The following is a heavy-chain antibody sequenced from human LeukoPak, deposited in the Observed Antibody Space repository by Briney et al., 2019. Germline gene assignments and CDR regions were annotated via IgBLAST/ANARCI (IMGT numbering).Heavy chain of an antibody. J-gene: IGHJ6*03. CDR2: IYYSGST. Sequence: PSETLSLTCTVSGGSISSSSYYWGWIRQPPGKGLEWIGSIYYSGSTYYNPSLKSRVTISVDTSKNQFSLKLSSVTAADTAVYYCARVYGSGSYYYWGDYYYYMDVWGKGTTVTVSS. CDR3: ARVYGSGSYYYWGDYYYYMDV. V-gene: IGHV4-39*07. CDR1: GGSISSSSYY. D-gene: IGHD3-10*01.